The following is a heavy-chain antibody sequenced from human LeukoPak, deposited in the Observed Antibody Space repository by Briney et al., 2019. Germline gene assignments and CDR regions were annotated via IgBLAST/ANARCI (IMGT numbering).Heavy chain of an antibody. D-gene: IGHD4-17*01. CDR2: IWYDGSNK. CDR1: GFTFSSYG. V-gene: IGHV3-33*06. Sequence: PGRSLRLSXAASGFTFSSYGMHWVGQAPGKGLEWVAVIWYDGSNKYYAGSVKGRFTISRDNSKNTLYLQMNSLRAEDTAVYYCAKDSGPSDYGDYEEYYYYYMDVWGKGTTVTVSS. J-gene: IGHJ6*03. CDR3: AKDSGPSDYGDYEEYYYYYMDV.